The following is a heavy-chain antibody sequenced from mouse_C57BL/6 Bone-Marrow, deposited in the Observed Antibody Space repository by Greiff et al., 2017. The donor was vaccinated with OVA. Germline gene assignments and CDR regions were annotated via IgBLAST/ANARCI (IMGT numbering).Heavy chain of an antibody. Sequence: QVQLQQPGAELVKPGASVKLSCKASGYTFTSFWMQWVKQRPGQGLEWIGEIDPSDSYTNYNQKFKGQATLTVDTSSSTAYMQLSSLTSEDSAVYYCARFPAYYSNYFDYWGQGTTLTVSS. J-gene: IGHJ2*01. CDR1: GYTFTSFW. D-gene: IGHD2-5*01. V-gene: IGHV1-50*01. CDR2: IDPSDSYT. CDR3: ARFPAYYSNYFDY.